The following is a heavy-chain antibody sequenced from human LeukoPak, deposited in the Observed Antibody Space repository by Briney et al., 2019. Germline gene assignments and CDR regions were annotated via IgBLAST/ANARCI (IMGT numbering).Heavy chain of an antibody. V-gene: IGHV4-59*11. J-gene: IGHJ6*02. D-gene: IGHD3-10*01. CDR1: GASMRSHS. Sequence: PSETLSLTCTVSGASMRSHSWSWIRQSPGKSLEWIGNIYYSGTTNYNPSLKSQITISIDTSKNQFSLKLSSVTAADTAVYYCARKPSGVRGYYGMDVWGQGTTVTVPS. CDR3: ARKPSGVRGYYGMDV. CDR2: IYYSGTT.